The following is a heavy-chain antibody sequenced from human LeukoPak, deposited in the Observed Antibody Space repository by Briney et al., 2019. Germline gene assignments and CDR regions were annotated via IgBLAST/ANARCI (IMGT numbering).Heavy chain of an antibody. CDR2: IYYSGST. Sequence: SETLSLTCTVSGGSISSYYWSWIRQPPGKGLGWIGYIYYSGSTNYNPSLKSRVTISVDTSKNQFSLKLSSVTAADTAVYYCATVVGATTTNWFDPWGQGTLVTVSS. CDR3: ATVVGATTTNWFDP. J-gene: IGHJ5*02. D-gene: IGHD1-26*01. V-gene: IGHV4-59*12. CDR1: GGSISSYY.